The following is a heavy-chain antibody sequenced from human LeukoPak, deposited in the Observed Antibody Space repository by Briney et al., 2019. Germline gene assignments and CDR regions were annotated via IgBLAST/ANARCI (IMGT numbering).Heavy chain of an antibody. CDR3: AKTVYDILTGVDY. Sequence: PGGSLGLSCAASGFTFSTYAMSWVRQAPGKGLEWVSAISGSGGSTYYADSVKGRFTISRDNSSNTLYLQMNSLRAEDTAVYYCAKTVYDILTGVDYWGQGTLVTVSS. V-gene: IGHV3-23*01. J-gene: IGHJ4*02. D-gene: IGHD3-9*01. CDR2: ISGSGGST. CDR1: GFTFSTYA.